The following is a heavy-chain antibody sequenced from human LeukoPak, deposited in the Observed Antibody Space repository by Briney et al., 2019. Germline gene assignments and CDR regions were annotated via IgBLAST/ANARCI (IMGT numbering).Heavy chain of an antibody. CDR1: GFTFSSYA. V-gene: IGHV3-30*04. J-gene: IGHJ4*02. CDR3: ARDGRKWLAPFDY. D-gene: IGHD6-19*01. Sequence: GRSLRLSCAASGFTFSSYAMHWVRQAPGKGLEWVAVISYDGSNKYYADSVKGRFTISRDNAKNSLYLQMNSLRAEDTAVYYCARDGRKWLAPFDYWGQGTLVTVSS. CDR2: ISYDGSNK.